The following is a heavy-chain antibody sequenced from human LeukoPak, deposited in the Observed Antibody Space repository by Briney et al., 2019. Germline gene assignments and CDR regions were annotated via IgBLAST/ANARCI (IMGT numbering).Heavy chain of an antibody. CDR2: ISSTSSAI. D-gene: IGHD3-16*01. CDR3: ARVIGSYGDSAY. V-gene: IGHV3-48*04. J-gene: IGHJ4*02. Sequence: GGSLRLSCAASGFTFSSYSMNWVRQAPEKVLEWLSYISSTSSAIYYADSLKGRFTISRDNAKNSLYLQMDSLRAEDTAVYYCARVIGSYGDSAYWGQGTMVTVSS. CDR1: GFTFSSYS.